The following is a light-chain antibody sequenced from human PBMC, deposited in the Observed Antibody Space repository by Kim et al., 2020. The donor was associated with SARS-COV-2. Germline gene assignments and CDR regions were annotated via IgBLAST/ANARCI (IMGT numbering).Light chain of an antibody. Sequence: SSELTQDPAVSVALGQTVRITCQGDSLRSYYATWYQQKPGQAPIVVIYCKNNRPSGIPDRFSGSSSGDTASLTITGTQAGDEADYYCNSRGSNDNVLFGGGTKLTVL. J-gene: IGLJ2*01. CDR2: CKN. CDR1: SLRSYY. V-gene: IGLV3-19*01. CDR3: NSRGSNDNVL.